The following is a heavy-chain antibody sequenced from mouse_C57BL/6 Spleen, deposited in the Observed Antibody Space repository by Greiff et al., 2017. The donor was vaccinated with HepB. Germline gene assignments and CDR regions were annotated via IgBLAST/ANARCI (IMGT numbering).Heavy chain of an antibody. CDR1: GYTFTSYD. CDR2: IYPRDGST. CDR3: ARGGTITTVPPYAMDY. J-gene: IGHJ4*01. V-gene: IGHV1-85*01. Sequence: VQLQQSGPELVKPGASVKLSCKASGYTFTSYDINWVKQRPGQGLEWIGWIYPRDGSTKYNEKFKGKATLTVDTSSSTAYMELHSLTSEDSAVYFCARGGTITTVPPYAMDYWGQGTSVTVSS. D-gene: IGHD1-1*01.